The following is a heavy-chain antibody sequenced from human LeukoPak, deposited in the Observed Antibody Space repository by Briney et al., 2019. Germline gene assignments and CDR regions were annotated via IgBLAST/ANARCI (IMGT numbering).Heavy chain of an antibody. V-gene: IGHV4-34*01. CDR2: INHSGST. CDR3: VRGEQLGEVYFDY. J-gene: IGHJ4*02. Sequence: SETLSLTCAVYGGSFSGYYWSWIRQPPGKGLEWIGEINHSGSTNYNPSLKSRVTISVDTSKNQFSLKLSSVTAADTAVYYCVRGEQLGEVYFDYWGQGTLVTVSS. CDR1: GGSFSGYY. D-gene: IGHD6-6*01.